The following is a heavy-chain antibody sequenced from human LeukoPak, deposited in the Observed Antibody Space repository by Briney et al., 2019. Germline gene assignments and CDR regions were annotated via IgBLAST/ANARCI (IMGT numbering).Heavy chain of an antibody. Sequence: SVKVSCKASGGTFSSYAISWVRQAPGQELEWMGRIIPILGIANYAQKFQGRVTITADKSTSTAYMELSSLRSEDTAVYYCARDGSRGITIFGVVTQEFDIWGQGTMVTVSS. D-gene: IGHD3-3*01. CDR2: IIPILGIA. CDR1: GGTFSSYA. J-gene: IGHJ3*02. CDR3: ARDGSRGITIFGVVTQEFDI. V-gene: IGHV1-69*04.